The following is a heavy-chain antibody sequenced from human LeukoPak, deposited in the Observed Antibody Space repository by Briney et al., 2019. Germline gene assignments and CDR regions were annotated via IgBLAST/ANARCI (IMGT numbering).Heavy chain of an antibody. D-gene: IGHD3-3*01. CDR3: ARSGLRFLDN. CDR2: INHSGST. Sequence: PSETLSLTCAVYGGSFSGYYWSWIRQPPGKWLEWIGEINHSGSTNYNPSLKSRVTISVDTSKNQFSLKLSSVTAADTAVYYCARSGLRFLDNWGQGTLVTVSS. V-gene: IGHV4-34*01. J-gene: IGHJ4*02. CDR1: GGSFSGYY.